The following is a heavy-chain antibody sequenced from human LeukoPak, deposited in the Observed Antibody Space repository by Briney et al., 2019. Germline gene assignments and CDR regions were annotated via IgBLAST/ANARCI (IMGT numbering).Heavy chain of an antibody. J-gene: IGHJ4*02. CDR1: GGSMDTYF. D-gene: IGHD6-13*01. Sequence: SETLSLTCNVSGGSMDTYFWSWVRQPPGKRLEWIGYIYSSGSTNYNPSLKSRVTISVDTSKNQFSLKLSSVTAADTAVYYCARLRSGGGERAAAATEDHWGQGTLVTVSS. CDR3: ARLRSGGGERAAAATEDH. CDR2: IYSSGST. V-gene: IGHV4-4*09.